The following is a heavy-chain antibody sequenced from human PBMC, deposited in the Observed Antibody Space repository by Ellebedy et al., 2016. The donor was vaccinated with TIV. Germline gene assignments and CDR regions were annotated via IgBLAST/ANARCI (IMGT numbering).Heavy chain of an antibody. D-gene: IGHD1-26*01. V-gene: IGHV1-24*01. CDR1: GYTLTELS. Sequence: AASVKVSCKVSGYTLTELSMHWVRQAPGKGLEWMGGFDPEDGETIYAQKFQGRVTMTEDTSTDTAYMELSSLRSEDTAVYYCATRDRGSYTPYYFDYWGQGTLVTVSS. CDR3: ATRDRGSYTPYYFDY. J-gene: IGHJ4*02. CDR2: FDPEDGET.